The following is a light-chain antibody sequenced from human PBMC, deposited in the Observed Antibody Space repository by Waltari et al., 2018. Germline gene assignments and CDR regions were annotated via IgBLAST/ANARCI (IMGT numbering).Light chain of an antibody. V-gene: IGKV3-15*01. J-gene: IGKJ1*01. CDR3: QQYNSWPWT. CDR1: QSVNIT. Sequence: EKVMTQSPATLSVSPGERATLSCRASQSVNITLAWYQQKPGQVPRLLIYGASTRATGIPARFSGSGSGTEFTLTISSLQSEDFATYYCQQYNSWPWTFGQGTKVEIK. CDR2: GAS.